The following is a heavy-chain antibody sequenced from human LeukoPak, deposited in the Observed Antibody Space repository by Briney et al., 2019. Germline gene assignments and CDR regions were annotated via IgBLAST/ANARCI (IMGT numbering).Heavy chain of an antibody. CDR3: ARGGGSYYGDLDY. Sequence: GGSLRLSCAASGFTFSSYAMHWVRQAPGKGLEWVAVISYDGSNKYYADSVKGRFTISRDNSKNTLYLQMNSLRAEDTAVYYCARGGGSYYGDLDYWGQGTLVTVSS. V-gene: IGHV3-30*14. CDR2: ISYDGSNK. J-gene: IGHJ4*02. D-gene: IGHD1-26*01. CDR1: GFTFSSYA.